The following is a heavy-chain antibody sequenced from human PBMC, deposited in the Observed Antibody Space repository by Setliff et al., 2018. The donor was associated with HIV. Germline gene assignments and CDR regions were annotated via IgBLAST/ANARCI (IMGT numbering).Heavy chain of an antibody. CDR1: GYSINTAYY. D-gene: IGHD1-26*01. CDR3: ARGVPLLPPRN. J-gene: IGHJ4*02. Sequence: SETLFLTCTVSGYSINTAYYWGWIRQSPGKGLEWVGQVNRDGGAHYNPSLRSRVTISGDTSKNPFFLNLTSVTAADTAVYYCARGVPLLPPRNWGQGALVTVSS. V-gene: IGHV4-38-2*02. CDR2: VNRDGGA.